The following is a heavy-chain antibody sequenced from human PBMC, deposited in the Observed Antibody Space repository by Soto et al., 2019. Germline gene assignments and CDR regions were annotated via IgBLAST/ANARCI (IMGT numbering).Heavy chain of an antibody. Sequence: SETLSLTCTVSGGSISSGDYYWSWIRQPPGKGLEWIGYIYYSGSTYYNPSLKSRVTISVDTSKNQFSLKLSSVTAADTAVYYCARDGWPYGMDVWGQGTTVTVYS. J-gene: IGHJ6*02. CDR2: IYYSGST. V-gene: IGHV4-30-4*01. CDR3: ARDGWPYGMDV. D-gene: IGHD2-15*01. CDR1: GGSISSGDYY.